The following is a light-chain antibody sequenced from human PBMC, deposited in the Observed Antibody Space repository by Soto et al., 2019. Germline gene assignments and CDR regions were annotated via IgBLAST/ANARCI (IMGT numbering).Light chain of an antibody. Sequence: IVMTKSPATVPVSPGERVTLSCRASQSVSIDLAWYQQKPGQAPRLLIYDASNRATGIPARFSGSGSGTDFTLTISSLEPEDFAVYYCQQRSNWPPFTFGQGTRLEIK. V-gene: IGKV3-11*01. CDR3: QQRSNWPPFT. CDR1: QSVSID. CDR2: DAS. J-gene: IGKJ5*01.